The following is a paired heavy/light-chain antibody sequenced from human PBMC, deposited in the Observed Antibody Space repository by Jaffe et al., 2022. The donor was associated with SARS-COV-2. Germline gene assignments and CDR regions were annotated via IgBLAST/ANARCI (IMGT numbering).Heavy chain of an antibody. J-gene: IGHJ4*02. Sequence: QLQLQESGPGLVKPSETLSLTCTVSGGSISFSSYYWGWVRQPPGKGLEWIGSIYYSGSTNLNPSLKSRVTISVDTSKNQFSLKMSSVTAADTAVYYCATPGREALYWGQGTLVVASS. CDR1: GGSISFSSYY. CDR2: IYYSGST. V-gene: IGHV4-39*01. CDR3: ATPGREALY.
Light chain of an antibody. V-gene: IGLV3-1*01. CDR3: QAWDSNTAPVV. J-gene: IGLJ3*02. CDR2: LDT. Sequence: SHELTQPPSVSVSPGQTASITCSGDRLGHKYTSWYQQKPGQSPVLVIYLDTNRPSGIPERFSGSNSGNTATLTISGTQAVDEADYYCQAWDSNTAPVVFGGGTKLTVL. CDR1: RLGHKY.